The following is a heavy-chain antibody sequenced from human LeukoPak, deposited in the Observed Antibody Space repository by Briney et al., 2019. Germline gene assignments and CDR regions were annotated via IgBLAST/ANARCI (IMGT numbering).Heavy chain of an antibody. V-gene: IGHV3-73*01. Sequence: GGSLRLSCAASGFTFSGSAIHWVRQASGKGLEWVGRIRSKVNNYATAYAASVKGRFTISRDDSKNTAYLQMNSLKTEDTAVYYCAKDSDPICSSTSCYSLPDYWGQGTLVTVSS. CDR2: IRSKVNNYAT. CDR1: GFTFSGSA. D-gene: IGHD2-2*01. CDR3: AKDSDPICSSTSCYSLPDY. J-gene: IGHJ4*02.